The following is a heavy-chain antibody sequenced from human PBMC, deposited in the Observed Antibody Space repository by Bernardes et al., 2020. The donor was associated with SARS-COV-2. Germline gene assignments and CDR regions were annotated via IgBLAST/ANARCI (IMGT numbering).Heavy chain of an antibody. V-gene: IGHV4-39*01. CDR1: GGSISSSSYY. CDR2: FHSSGSA. Sequence: SETLSLTRSVSGGSISSSSYYWGWIRQPPGKGLEWIGSFHSSGSAYYNPSLKSRATISVDTSKNQFSLKLSSVTAADTAVFYCARQGRLHLLRAFDYWGQGTVVTISS. D-gene: IGHD2-15*01. CDR3: ARQGRLHLLRAFDY. J-gene: IGHJ4*02.